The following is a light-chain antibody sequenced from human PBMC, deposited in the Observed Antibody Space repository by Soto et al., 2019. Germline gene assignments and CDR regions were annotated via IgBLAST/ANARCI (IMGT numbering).Light chain of an antibody. CDR3: SSYTSSTTSVV. CDR2: DVS. V-gene: IGLV2-14*03. Sequence: QSALTQPASVSGSPGQSITISCTGTSSDVGGYTYVSWYQHHPGKAPKLMIYDVSNRPSGVSSRFSGSKSGNTASLTISGLQAEDEADYYCSSYTSSTTSVVFGGGTKLT. J-gene: IGLJ2*01. CDR1: SSDVGGYTY.